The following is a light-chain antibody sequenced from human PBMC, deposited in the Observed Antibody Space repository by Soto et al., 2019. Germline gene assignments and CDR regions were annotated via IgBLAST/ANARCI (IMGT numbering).Light chain of an antibody. CDR3: QQYGSSPLT. V-gene: IGKV3-20*01. Sequence: EIVLTQSPGTLSLSPGEIATLSCRASQSVSSNYLAWYQQKPGQAPKVLIYRASSRATGIPDRFSGSGSGTDFTLTISRLEPEDFAVYYCQQYGSSPLTFGGGTKVDIK. J-gene: IGKJ4*01. CDR2: RAS. CDR1: QSVSSNY.